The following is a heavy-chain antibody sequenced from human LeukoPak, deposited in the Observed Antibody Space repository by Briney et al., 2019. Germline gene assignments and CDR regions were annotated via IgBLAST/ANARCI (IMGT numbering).Heavy chain of an antibody. CDR1: GFTFSRYA. CDR3: AKSIGAAAGSNFDY. V-gene: IGHV3-23*01. CDR2: ISGSGGST. D-gene: IGHD6-13*01. J-gene: IGHJ4*02. Sequence: GGTLRLSCAASGFTFSRYAMSWVRQAPGKGLEWVSAISGSGGSTYYADSVKGRFTFPRDNSKNTLYLQMSSLRAEETAVYYCAKSIGAAAGSNFDYWGQGTLVTVSS.